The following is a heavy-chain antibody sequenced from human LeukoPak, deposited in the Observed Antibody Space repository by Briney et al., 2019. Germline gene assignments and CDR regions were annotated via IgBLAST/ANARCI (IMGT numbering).Heavy chain of an antibody. V-gene: IGHV4-34*01. CDR3: ARGRQEISMILVVMTGASYYLDV. J-gene: IGHJ6*03. CDR2: INHSGST. D-gene: IGHD3-22*01. CDR1: GGTFSGYY. Sequence: SETLSLTCAVYGGTFSGYYWSWIRQPPGKGLEWIGEINHSGSTNYNPSLKSRLTISRDTPKNQISLRLSSVTAADTAVYYCARGRQEISMILVVMTGASYYLDVWGKGTTVTVS.